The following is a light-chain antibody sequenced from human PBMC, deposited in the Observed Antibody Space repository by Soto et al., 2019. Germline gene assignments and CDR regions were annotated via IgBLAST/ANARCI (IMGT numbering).Light chain of an antibody. Sequence: DIQMTQSPSSLSASVGDRVTITFRASQSISGYLNWYQQKPGKAPKLLIYDASSLESGVPSRFSGSGSGTEFSLTISSLQPDDFATYYCQQYNSNSPFGQGTLLEIK. V-gene: IGKV1-5*01. CDR3: QQYNSNSP. CDR1: QSISGY. J-gene: IGKJ5*01. CDR2: DAS.